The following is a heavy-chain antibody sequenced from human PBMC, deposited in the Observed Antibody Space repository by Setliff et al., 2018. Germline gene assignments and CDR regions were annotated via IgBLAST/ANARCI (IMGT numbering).Heavy chain of an antibody. Sequence: SETLSLTCAVYGDSFSDYYWSWIRQPPGKGLEWIEEINHRGSTNYNPSLKSRVTVSLDTSKNQFSLKLTSMTAADMAVYYCARAGVAAADRKGLLEYWGQGTLVTVSS. J-gene: IGHJ4*02. D-gene: IGHD6-13*01. CDR3: ARAGVAAADRKGLLEY. V-gene: IGHV4-34*01. CDR2: INHRGST. CDR1: GDSFSDYY.